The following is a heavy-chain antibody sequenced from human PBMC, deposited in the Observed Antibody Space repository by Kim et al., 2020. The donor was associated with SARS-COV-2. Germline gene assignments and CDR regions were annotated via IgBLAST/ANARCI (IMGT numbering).Heavy chain of an antibody. V-gene: IGHV3-48*02. CDR3: ARETYDYIWGSYRYLFDF. CDR1: GFTFSSYS. D-gene: IGHD3-16*02. Sequence: GGTLRLSCAASGFTFSSYSMNWVRQAPGKGLEWVSYISSSSSTIYYADSVKGRFTISRDNAKNSLYLQMNSLRDEDTAVYYCARETYDYIWGSYRYLFDFWGRGTLVTVSS. CDR2: ISSSSSTI. J-gene: IGHJ4*02.